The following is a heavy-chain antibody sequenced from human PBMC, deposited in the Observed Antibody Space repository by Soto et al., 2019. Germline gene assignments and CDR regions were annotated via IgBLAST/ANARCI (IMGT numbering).Heavy chain of an antibody. CDR3: AKGRCISTSCLVSYGMDV. J-gene: IGHJ6*02. Sequence: QVQLVESGGGVVQPGRSLRLSCAASGFTFSDYDMHWVRQAPGKGLEWVAVISYDGSNRYYADSVKGRFTVSRDNSRNTLYLQMNSLRPDDTAVYYCAKGRCISTSCLVSYGMDVWGQGTTVTVSS. CDR2: ISYDGSNR. V-gene: IGHV3-30*18. D-gene: IGHD2-2*01. CDR1: GFTFSDYD.